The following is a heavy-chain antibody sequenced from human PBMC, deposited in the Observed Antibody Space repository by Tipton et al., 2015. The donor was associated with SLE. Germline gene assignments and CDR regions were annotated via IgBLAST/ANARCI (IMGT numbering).Heavy chain of an antibody. V-gene: IGHV3-30*04. Sequence: WVRQSPGRGLEWVAVISYDGSNKYYADSVKGRFTISRDNSKNTLYLRMNSLRAEDTAVYYCARLYTSGWDDGFDIWGQGTVVTVSS. CDR3: ARLYTSGWDDGFDI. J-gene: IGHJ3*02. D-gene: IGHD6-19*01. CDR2: ISYDGSNK.